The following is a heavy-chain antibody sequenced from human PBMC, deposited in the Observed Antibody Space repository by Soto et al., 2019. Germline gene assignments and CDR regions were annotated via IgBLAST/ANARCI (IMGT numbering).Heavy chain of an antibody. CDR1: GYTFTSYA. CDR3: AGGIAAAGTYYYYYGMDV. Sequence: ASVKVSCKASGYTFTSYAMHWVRQAPGQRLEWMGWINAGNGNTKYSQKFQGRVTITRDTSASTAYMELSSLRSEDTAVYYCAGGIAAAGTYYYYYGMDVWGQGTTVTVSS. D-gene: IGHD6-13*01. CDR2: INAGNGNT. V-gene: IGHV1-3*01. J-gene: IGHJ6*02.